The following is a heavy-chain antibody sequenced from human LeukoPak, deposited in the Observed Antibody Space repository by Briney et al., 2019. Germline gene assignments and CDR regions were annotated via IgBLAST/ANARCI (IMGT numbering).Heavy chain of an antibody. D-gene: IGHD6-19*01. CDR2: ISYDGSNK. CDR1: GFTFSSST. CDR3: AREGGQWLVSDY. J-gene: IGHJ4*02. V-gene: IGHV3-30*04. Sequence: GGSLRLSCSASGFTFSSSTMHWVRQAPGKGLEWVAVISYDGSNKYYADSVKGRFTISRDNSKNTLYLQMNSLRVEDTAVYYCAREGGQWLVSDYWGQGTLVTVSS.